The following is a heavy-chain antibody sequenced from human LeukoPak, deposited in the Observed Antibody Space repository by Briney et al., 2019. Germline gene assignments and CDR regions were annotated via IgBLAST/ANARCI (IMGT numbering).Heavy chain of an antibody. CDR1: GYTFTSYD. CDR2: MNPNSGNT. CDR3: ARGKGYYGSGSYSWFDR. D-gene: IGHD3-10*01. Sequence: PGASVTVSCTASGYTFTSYDINWVRQATGQGLEWMGWMNPNSGNTGYAQKFQGRVTMTRNTSISTAYMELSSLRSEDTAAYYRARGKGYYGSGSYSWFDRWGQGTMVTVSS. J-gene: IGHJ5*02. V-gene: IGHV1-8*01.